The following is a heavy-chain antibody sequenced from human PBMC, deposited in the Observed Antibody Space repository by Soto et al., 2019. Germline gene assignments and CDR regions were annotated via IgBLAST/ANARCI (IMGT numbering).Heavy chain of an antibody. CDR3: TLLHSTVVTPSYYYGMDV. J-gene: IGHJ6*02. V-gene: IGHV3-33*01. CDR2: IWYDGSNK. CDR1: GFTFSSYG. D-gene: IGHD4-17*01. Sequence: GGSLRLSCAASGFTFSSYGMHWVRQAPGKGLEWVAVIWYDGSNKYYADSVKGRFTISRDNSKNTLYLQMNSLRAEDTAVYYCTLLHSTVVTPSYYYGMDVWGQGTTVTVSS.